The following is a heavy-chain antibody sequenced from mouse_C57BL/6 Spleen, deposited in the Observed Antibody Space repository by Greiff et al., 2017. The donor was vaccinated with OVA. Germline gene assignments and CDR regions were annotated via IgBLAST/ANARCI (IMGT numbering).Heavy chain of an antibody. V-gene: IGHV1-69*01. CDR3: ARTGMTTVVEAPWYFDV. D-gene: IGHD1-1*01. Sequence: QVQLQQPGAELVMPGASVKLSCKASGYTFTSYWMHWVKQRPGQGLEWIGEIDPSDSYTNYNQKFKGKSTLTVDKSSSTAYMQLSSLTSEDSAVYYCARTGMTTVVEAPWYFDVWGTGTTVTVSS. CDR1: GYTFTSYW. J-gene: IGHJ1*03. CDR2: IDPSDSYT.